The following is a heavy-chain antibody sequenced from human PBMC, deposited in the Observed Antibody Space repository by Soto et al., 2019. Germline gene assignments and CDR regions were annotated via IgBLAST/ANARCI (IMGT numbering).Heavy chain of an antibody. D-gene: IGHD3-22*01. V-gene: IGHV5-51*01. CDR1: GYSFTSYW. CDR3: ARGPHGYYYDSSGYYYFDY. J-gene: IGHJ4*02. Sequence: PGESLKISCKGSGYSFTSYWIGWVRQMPGKGLEWMGIIYPGDSDTRYSPSFQGQVTISADKSISTAYLQWSSLKASDTAMYYCARGPHGYYYDSSGYYYFDYWGQGTLVTVSS. CDR2: IYPGDSDT.